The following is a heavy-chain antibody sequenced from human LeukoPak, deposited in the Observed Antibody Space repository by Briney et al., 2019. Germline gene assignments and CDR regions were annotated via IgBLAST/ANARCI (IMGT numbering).Heavy chain of an antibody. CDR2: IMEDGSEK. CDR1: GFSFSGYW. V-gene: IGHV3-7*03. J-gene: IGHJ6*04. D-gene: IGHD3-16*01. Sequence: PGGSLRLSCAASGFSFSGYWMTWVRQAPGKGLEWVANIMEDGSEKYYVDSEKGRFNISRDNAKNSLYLHMDSLTAEDTALYDCARGGYYPYVWGKGTTVTVSS. CDR3: ARGGYYPYV.